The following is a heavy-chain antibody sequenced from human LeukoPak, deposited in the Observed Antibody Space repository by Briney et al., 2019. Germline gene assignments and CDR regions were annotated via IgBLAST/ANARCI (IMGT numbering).Heavy chain of an antibody. CDR2: SNHGGST. CDR1: GESFSGHY. Sequence: SETLSLTCAVYGESFSGHYWSWIRQSPGKGLEWIGESNHGGSTKYNPSLKSRVTISVDTSKNQFSLRLSSVTAADTAVYYCARRTGTLAFDIWGQGTMVTVSS. CDR3: ARRTGTLAFDI. J-gene: IGHJ3*02. D-gene: IGHD1-1*01. V-gene: IGHV4-34*01.